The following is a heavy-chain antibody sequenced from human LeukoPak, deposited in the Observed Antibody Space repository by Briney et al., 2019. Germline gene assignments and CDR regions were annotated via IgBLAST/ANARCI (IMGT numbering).Heavy chain of an antibody. CDR3: AKGASIHVTGPGY. J-gene: IGHJ4*02. CDR1: GFTLSSFR. CDR2: IIESGGT. D-gene: IGHD3-9*01. V-gene: IGHV3-23*01. Sequence: PGGSLRLSCAASGFTLSSFRMSWVRQAPGKGLEWVSRIIESGGTNYADFVKGRFTISRDNSKNTLYLQMNSLRAEDTAVYYCAKGASIHVTGPGYWGPGTLVTVSS.